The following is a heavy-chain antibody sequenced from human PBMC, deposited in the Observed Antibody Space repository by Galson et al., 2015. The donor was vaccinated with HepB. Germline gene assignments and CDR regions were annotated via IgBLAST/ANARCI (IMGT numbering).Heavy chain of an antibody. D-gene: IGHD2-2*01. CDR3: ACKHDGSWYAPFEI. J-gene: IGHJ3*02. V-gene: IGHV5-51*03. CDR2: IYPDDSDT. CDR1: GYSLSSSW. Sequence: SGAEVKKAGESLKISCKSSGYSLSSSWIGWVRQMPGKGLEWMGIIYPDDSDTRYRPSFQGQVTISADKSISTAYLQWSSLKASDTAMYYCACKHDGSWYAPFEIWGQGTMVTVSS.